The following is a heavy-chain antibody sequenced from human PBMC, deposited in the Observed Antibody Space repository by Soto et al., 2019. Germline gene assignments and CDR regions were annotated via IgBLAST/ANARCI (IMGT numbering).Heavy chain of an antibody. Sequence: SVKVSCKASGGTFSSYAISWVRRAPGQGLEWMGGIIPIFGTANYAQKFQGRVTITADESTSTAYMELSSLRSEDTAVYYCARLRIVPFNRFDSWGRGTLVTVSS. D-gene: IGHD2-2*01. V-gene: IGHV1-69*13. CDR3: ARLRIVPFNRFDS. CDR2: IIPIFGTA. CDR1: GGTFSSYA. J-gene: IGHJ5*01.